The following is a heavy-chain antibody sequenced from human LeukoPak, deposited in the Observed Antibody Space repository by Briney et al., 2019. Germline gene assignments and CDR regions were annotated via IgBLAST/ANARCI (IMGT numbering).Heavy chain of an antibody. Sequence: PSETLSLTCTVSGGSISSSSYYWGWLRQPAGRGLGWIGSIYYSGTTYYNPSLKSRVTISLDTSKNQFSLKLSSVTAADTAVYYCASFFISFVVVDIWGQGTMVTVSS. D-gene: IGHD2-21*01. CDR1: GGSISSSSYY. J-gene: IGHJ3*02. V-gene: IGHV4-39*07. CDR3: ASFFISFVVVDI. CDR2: IYYSGTT.